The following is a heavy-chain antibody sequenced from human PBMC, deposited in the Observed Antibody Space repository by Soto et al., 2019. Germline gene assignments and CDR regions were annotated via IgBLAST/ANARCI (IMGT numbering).Heavy chain of an antibody. V-gene: IGHV2-5*02. D-gene: IGHD3-3*01. Sequence: QITLKESGPTLVRPTQTLTLTCSFSGFSLKTIGVSVGWIRQPPGKALEWLALTYWDDDQRYSPSLKTRLTVTKDTSKNQVVLAITNMDPVDTGTYYCPRSTSENFWSGPFDYWGPGIVVTVSS. CDR1: GFSLKTIGVS. J-gene: IGHJ4*02. CDR3: PRSTSENFWSGPFDY. CDR2: TYWDDDQ.